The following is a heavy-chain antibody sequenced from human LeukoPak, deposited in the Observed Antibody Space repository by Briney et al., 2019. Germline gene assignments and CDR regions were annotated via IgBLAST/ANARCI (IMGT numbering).Heavy chain of an antibody. Sequence: GGSLRLSCVASGFTFSSYAMSWVRQAPGKGLEWVSAISGSGTTTYYAGSLKGRFTMSRDNSKNTLSLQMNSLRAEDTAVYFCVKAHYDPFDYWGQGTVVTVSS. V-gene: IGHV3-23*01. CDR2: ISGSGTTT. D-gene: IGHD3-3*01. J-gene: IGHJ4*02. CDR1: GFTFSSYA. CDR3: VKAHYDPFDY.